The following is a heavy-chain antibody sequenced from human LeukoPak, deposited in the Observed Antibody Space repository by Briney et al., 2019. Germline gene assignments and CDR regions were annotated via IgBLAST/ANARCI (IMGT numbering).Heavy chain of an antibody. CDR1: GFTFSSYA. Sequence: GGSLRLSCAASGFTFSSYAMSWVRQVPGKGLEWVSAISGSGGSTYYADSVKGRFTISRDNSKNTLYLQMNSLRAEDTAVYYCAKGRRYCSGGSCQGYYFDYWGQGTLVTVSS. CDR2: ISGSGGST. D-gene: IGHD2-15*01. J-gene: IGHJ4*02. V-gene: IGHV3-23*01. CDR3: AKGRRYCSGGSCQGYYFDY.